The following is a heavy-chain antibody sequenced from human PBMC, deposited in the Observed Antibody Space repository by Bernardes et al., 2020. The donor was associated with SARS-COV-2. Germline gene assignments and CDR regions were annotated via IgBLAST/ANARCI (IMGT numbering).Heavy chain of an antibody. D-gene: IGHD2-21*02. CDR3: ARRCGGNCAGSFDI. CDR1: GFTFSNSW. J-gene: IGHJ3*02. V-gene: IGHV3-74*01. Sequence: GGSLRLSCAASGFTFSNSWMDWVRQTPGKGLVWVSRINSDGSDTNYADSVKGRFTISRDNAKNTLYLQMNSLRDEDTAVYYCARRCGGNCAGSFDIWGQGTMVTVSS. CDR2: INSDGSDT.